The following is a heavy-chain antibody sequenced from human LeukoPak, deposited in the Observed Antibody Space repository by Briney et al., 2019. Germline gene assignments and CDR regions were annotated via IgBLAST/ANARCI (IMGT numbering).Heavy chain of an antibody. V-gene: IGHV3-23*01. CDR1: GFIFGSYG. CDR3: AKGGGVIGRSYYFDY. J-gene: IGHJ4*02. CDR2: ISGSTYTT. D-gene: IGHD2-8*02. Sequence: GGSLRLSCAAPGFIFGSYGMSWVRQAPGEGLEWVSGISGSTYTTYYADSVRGRFTISRDNPKNTMNLQTNSLRAEDTAVYYCAKGGGVIGRSYYFDYWGQGTLVTVSS.